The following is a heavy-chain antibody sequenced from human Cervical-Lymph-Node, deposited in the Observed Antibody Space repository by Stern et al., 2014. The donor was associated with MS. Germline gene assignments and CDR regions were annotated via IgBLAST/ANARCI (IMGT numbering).Heavy chain of an antibody. Sequence: VQLEESGGGVVQPGRSMRLSCAASGFTFRTYAMHWVRQAPGKGPKCVAVISYDGSNNYYAHSVKGRFTISRDNSKNTLFLQMSSLRPEDTAMYYCTRARGSTWHDALDIWGQGTMVTVSS. CDR1: GFTFRTYA. D-gene: IGHD6-13*01. V-gene: IGHV3-30*15. CDR2: ISYDGSNN. J-gene: IGHJ3*02. CDR3: TRARGSTWHDALDI.